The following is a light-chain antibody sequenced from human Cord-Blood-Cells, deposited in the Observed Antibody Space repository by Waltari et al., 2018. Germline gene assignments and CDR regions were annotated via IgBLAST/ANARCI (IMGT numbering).Light chain of an antibody. CDR2: DTS. J-gene: IGLJ2*01. CDR1: TGAVTSGHY. CDR3: LLSYSGARV. Sequence: QAVVTQEPSLTVSPGGTVTLTCGSSTGAVTSGHYPYWFQQKPGQAPRPLIYDTSNQHAWTPARFAFSLRGGEAALTLAGAQPEDEAEYYCLLSYSGARVFGGGTKLTVL. V-gene: IGLV7-46*01.